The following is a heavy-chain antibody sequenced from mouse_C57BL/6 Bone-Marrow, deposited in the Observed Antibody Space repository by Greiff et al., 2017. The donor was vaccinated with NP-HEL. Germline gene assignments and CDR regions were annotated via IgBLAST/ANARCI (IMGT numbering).Heavy chain of an antibody. CDR2: INPSTGGT. D-gene: IGHD1-1*01. J-gene: IGHJ3*01. V-gene: IGHV1-42*01. Sequence: VQLQQSGPELVKPGASVKISCKASGYSFTGYYMNWVKQSPEKSLEWIGEINPSTGGTTYNQKFKAKATLTVDKSSSTAYMQLKSLTSEDSAVYYCARGGNITTVVPFAYWGQGTLVTVSA. CDR3: ARGGNITTVVPFAY. CDR1: GYSFTGYY.